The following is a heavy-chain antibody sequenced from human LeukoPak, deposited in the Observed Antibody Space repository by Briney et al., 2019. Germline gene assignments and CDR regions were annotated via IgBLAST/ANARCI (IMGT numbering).Heavy chain of an antibody. D-gene: IGHD2-2*01. CDR3: ARLKLLWSNYFDY. V-gene: IGHV3-48*01. J-gene: IGHJ4*02. Sequence: QPGGSLRLSCAASGLTFSSYSMNWVRQAPGKGLEWVSYISSSSSTIYYADSVKGRFTISRDNAKNSLYLQMNSLRAEDTAVYYCARLKLLWSNYFDYWGQGTLVTVSS. CDR1: GLTFSSYS. CDR2: ISSSSSTI.